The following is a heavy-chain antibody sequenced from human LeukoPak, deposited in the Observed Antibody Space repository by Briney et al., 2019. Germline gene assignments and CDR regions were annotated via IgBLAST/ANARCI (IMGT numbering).Heavy chain of an antibody. Sequence: GASVKVFCKASGGTFSSYAISWVRQAPGQGLEWMGRIIPILGIANYAQKFQGRVTITADKSTSTAYMELSSLRSKDTAVYYCALRASDTSFWPFDYWGQGTLVTVSS. D-gene: IGHD3-3*01. V-gene: IGHV1-69*04. CDR3: ALRASDTSFWPFDY. J-gene: IGHJ4*02. CDR1: GGTFSSYA. CDR2: IIPILGIA.